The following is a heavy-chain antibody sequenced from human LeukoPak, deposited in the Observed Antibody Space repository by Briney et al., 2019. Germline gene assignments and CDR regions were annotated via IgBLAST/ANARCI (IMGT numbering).Heavy chain of an antibody. Sequence: SETLSLTCTVSGGSISSYYWSWIRQPPGKGLEWIGYIYDSGGTNYNPSLESRVTISGDTSTNQFSLKLSSATAADTAVYYCARGRFLDAFDIWGQGTMVTVSS. J-gene: IGHJ3*02. CDR2: IYDSGGT. CDR3: ARGRFLDAFDI. CDR1: GGSISSYY. V-gene: IGHV4-59*08. D-gene: IGHD3-3*01.